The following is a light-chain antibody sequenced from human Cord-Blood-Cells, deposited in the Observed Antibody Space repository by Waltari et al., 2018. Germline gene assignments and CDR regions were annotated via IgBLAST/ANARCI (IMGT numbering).Light chain of an antibody. CDR1: QGISSW. CDR2: AAS. V-gene: IGKV1-12*01. Sequence: DIQMTQSPSSVSASVGDRVTITCRASQGISSWLAWDQHKPGKAPKLLIYAASSLQSGVPSRFSGSGSGTDFTRTISSLQPEDFATYYCQQANSFPYTFGQGTKLEIK. CDR3: QQANSFPYT. J-gene: IGKJ2*01.